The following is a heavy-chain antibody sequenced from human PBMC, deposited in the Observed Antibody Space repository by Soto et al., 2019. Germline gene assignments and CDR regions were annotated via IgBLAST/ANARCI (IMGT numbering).Heavy chain of an antibody. D-gene: IGHD3-22*01. V-gene: IGHV4-31*03. CDR1: GGSISSGGYY. Sequence: QVQLQESGPGLVKPSQTLSLTCTVSGGSISSGGYYWSWIRQHPGKGLAWIGYIYYSGSTYYNPSLKSRVTISVDTSKNQFSLKLSSVTAADTAVYYCARGDYDSSGYYVGYFDYWGQGTLVTVSS. CDR3: ARGDYDSSGYYVGYFDY. J-gene: IGHJ4*02. CDR2: IYYSGST.